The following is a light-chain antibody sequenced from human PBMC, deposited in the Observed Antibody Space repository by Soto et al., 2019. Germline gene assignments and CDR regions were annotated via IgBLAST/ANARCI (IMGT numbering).Light chain of an antibody. CDR3: CSYAGNNALV. Sequence: QSALTQPASVSGSRGQSITLSCTGTSSNVWSYNFVSWYRQYPGKAPELIIYEVSQRPSTFFNRFSGSKSGNTASLTISGLQSDDEADYYCCSYAGNNALVFGGGTKVTVL. J-gene: IGLJ3*02. CDR2: EVS. V-gene: IGLV2-23*02. CDR1: SSNVWSYNF.